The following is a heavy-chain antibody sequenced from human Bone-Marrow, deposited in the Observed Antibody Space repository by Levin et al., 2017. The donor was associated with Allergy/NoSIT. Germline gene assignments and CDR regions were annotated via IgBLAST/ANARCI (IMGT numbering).Heavy chain of an antibody. CDR2: VRDKANSYTT. CDR1: GFTFSDHY. D-gene: IGHD1-26*01. J-gene: IGHJ4*02. V-gene: IGHV3-72*01. Sequence: GGSPRLSCAASGFTFSDHYMDWVRQAPGKGLEWVGRVRDKANSYTTEYAASVKGRFTISRDESKNSLYLQMNSLKTEDTAVYYCARRGKGTYFYFDNWGQGTLVTVSS. CDR3: ARRGKGTYFYFDN.